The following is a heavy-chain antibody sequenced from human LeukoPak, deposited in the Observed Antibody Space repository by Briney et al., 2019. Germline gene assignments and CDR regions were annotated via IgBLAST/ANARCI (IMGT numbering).Heavy chain of an antibody. CDR1: GGSISSSNW. Sequence: SETLSLTCAVSGGSISSSNWWSWIRQPPGKGLEWIGEIYHSGSTNYNPSLKSRVTISVDKSKTQFSLKLSSVTAADTAVYYCASIPVVPRPFDYWGQGTLVTVSS. CDR3: ASIPVVPRPFDY. CDR2: IYHSGST. V-gene: IGHV4-4*02. J-gene: IGHJ4*02. D-gene: IGHD2-2*01.